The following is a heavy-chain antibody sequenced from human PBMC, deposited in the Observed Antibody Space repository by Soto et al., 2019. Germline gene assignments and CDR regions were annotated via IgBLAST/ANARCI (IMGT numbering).Heavy chain of an antibody. CDR1: GYTFTSYD. V-gene: IGHV1-8*01. CDR2: VNPNNGHT. Sequence: QVQLVQSGAEVKKPGASVKVSCKASGYTFTSYDINWVRQATGQGLEWMGWVNPNNGHTGYAQKFQGSVTMTRNTSISTAYIELDSLRSEYTAVYYCVRLFYYGSGSWVEWGQGTLVTVSS. CDR3: VRLFYYGSGSWVE. J-gene: IGHJ4*02. D-gene: IGHD3-10*01.